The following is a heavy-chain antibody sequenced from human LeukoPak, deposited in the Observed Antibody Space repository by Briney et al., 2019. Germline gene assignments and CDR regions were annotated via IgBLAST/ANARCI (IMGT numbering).Heavy chain of an antibody. V-gene: IGHV1-18*01. D-gene: IGHD2-21*02. Sequence: ASVKVSCKASGYTFTSYAISWVRQAPGQGLEWMGWISAYNGNTNYAQKLQGRVNMTTDTSTSTACMELRSLRSDDTAVYYCARVISVTAMNEEFDYWGQGTLVSVSS. CDR3: ARVISVTAMNEEFDY. CDR2: ISAYNGNT. CDR1: GYTFTSYA. J-gene: IGHJ4*02.